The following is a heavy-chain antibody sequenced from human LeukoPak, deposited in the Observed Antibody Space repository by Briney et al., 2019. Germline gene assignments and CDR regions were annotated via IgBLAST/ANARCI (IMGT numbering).Heavy chain of an antibody. CDR1: GFTFSSYA. CDR2: ISYDGSNK. D-gene: IGHD2-15*01. Sequence: GGSLRLSCAASGFTFSSYAMHWVRQAPGKGLEWVAVISYDGSNKYYADSVKGRFTISRDNSKNTLYLQMNSLRAEDTAVYYCAKTPLQDCSGGSCYSYWYFDLWGRGTLVTVSS. CDR3: AKTPLQDCSGGSCYSYWYFDL. V-gene: IGHV3-30-3*02. J-gene: IGHJ2*01.